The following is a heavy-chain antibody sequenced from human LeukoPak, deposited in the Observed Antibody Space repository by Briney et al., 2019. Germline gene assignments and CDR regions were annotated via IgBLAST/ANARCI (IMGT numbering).Heavy chain of an antibody. CDR1: GFTFSSYA. CDR3: AKENHIAVAGSGVDY. D-gene: IGHD6-19*01. CDR2: ISYDGSNK. V-gene: IGHV3-30-3*01. Sequence: GGSLRLSCAASGFTFSSYAMHWVRQAPGKGLEWVAVISYDGSNKYYADSVKGRFTISRDNSKNTLYLQMNSLRAEDTAVYYCAKENHIAVAGSGVDYWGQGTLVTVSS. J-gene: IGHJ4*02.